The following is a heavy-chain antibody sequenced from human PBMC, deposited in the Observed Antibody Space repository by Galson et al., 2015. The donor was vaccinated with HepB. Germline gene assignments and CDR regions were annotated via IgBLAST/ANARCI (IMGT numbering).Heavy chain of an antibody. CDR2: ISGSGGST. CDR3: AKGGYSSSSPYYFDY. CDR1: GFTFSSYA. J-gene: IGHJ4*02. Sequence: SLRLSCAASGFTFSSYAMSWVRQAPGKGLEWVSAISGSGGSTYYADSVKGRFTISRDNSKNTLSLQMNSLRAEDTAIYYCAKGGYSSSSPYYFDYWGQGTLVTVSS. D-gene: IGHD6-6*01. V-gene: IGHV3-23*01.